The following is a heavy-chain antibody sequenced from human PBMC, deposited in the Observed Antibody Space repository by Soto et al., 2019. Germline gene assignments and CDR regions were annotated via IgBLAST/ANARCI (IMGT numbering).Heavy chain of an antibody. J-gene: IGHJ4*02. CDR2: MSWNSGTI. D-gene: IGHD2-8*02. Sequence: EVQLEESGGDLVLPGRSLRLSCVASGFTFEDYALHWVRQVPGKGLDWVAGMSWNSGTIGYADSVKGRFTVSRDNARKILQLQVNSLRPAVTALYHCTKAAQPLSPGRHFDSWGQRTAVPVSS. V-gene: IGHV3-9*01. CDR3: TKAAQPLSPGRHFDS. CDR1: GFTFEDYA.